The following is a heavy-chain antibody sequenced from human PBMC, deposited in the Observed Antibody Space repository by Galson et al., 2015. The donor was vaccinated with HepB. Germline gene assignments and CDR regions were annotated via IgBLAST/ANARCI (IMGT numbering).Heavy chain of an antibody. CDR1: GGSVSSSNW. CDR3: ARGTTGTTSSLDY. J-gene: IGHJ4*02. V-gene: IGHV4-4*02. D-gene: IGHD1-1*01. CDR2: IYHSGST. Sequence: ETLSLTCAVSGGSVSSSNWWSWVRQPPGKGLEWIGEIYHSGSTNYNPSLKSRVTISVDKSKNQFSLKLSSVTAADTAVYYCARGTTGTTSSLDYWGQGTLVTVSS.